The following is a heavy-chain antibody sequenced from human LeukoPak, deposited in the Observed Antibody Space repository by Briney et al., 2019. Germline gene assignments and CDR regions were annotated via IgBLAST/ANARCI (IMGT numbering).Heavy chain of an antibody. CDR2: ISGSGGST. V-gene: IGHV3-23*01. CDR1: GFTFSSYA. Sequence: QPGGSLRLSCAASGFTFSSYAMSWVRQAPGKGLEWVSAISGSGGSTYYADSVKGRFTISRDNSKNTLYLQMNSLRAEDTAVYYCAKPITIFGVVPHDYWGQGTLVTVSS. CDR3: AKPITIFGVVPHDY. J-gene: IGHJ4*02. D-gene: IGHD3-3*01.